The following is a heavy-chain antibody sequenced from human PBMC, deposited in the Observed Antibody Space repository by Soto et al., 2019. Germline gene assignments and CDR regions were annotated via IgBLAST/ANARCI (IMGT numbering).Heavy chain of an antibody. D-gene: IGHD3-3*01. CDR1: GYTFTSHN. Sequence: QVQLVQSGAEVKEPGASVRVSCKASGYTFTSHNLHWARQAPGQGLEWMGWIIVSNGSPRYAPQFQGRVTFGRDTSATTAYMELSSLTSEDTAVYYCAREPEDGVPGDYWGQGTLVVVSS. J-gene: IGHJ4*02. V-gene: IGHV1-3*01. CDR2: IIVSNGSP. CDR3: AREPEDGVPGDY.